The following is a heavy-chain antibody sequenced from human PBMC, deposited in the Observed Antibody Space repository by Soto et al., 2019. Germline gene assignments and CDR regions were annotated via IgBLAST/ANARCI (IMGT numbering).Heavy chain of an antibody. CDR2: ISSSSSYI. CDR1: GFTLSSYS. Sequence: GGSLRLSCAASGFTLSSYSMNWVRQAPGKGLEWVSSISSSSSYIYYADSVKGRFTISRDNAKNSLYLQMNSLRAEDTAVYYCARAVKTYYYDSSGYGGPFDPWGQGTLVTVSS. V-gene: IGHV3-21*01. D-gene: IGHD3-22*01. J-gene: IGHJ5*02. CDR3: ARAVKTYYYDSSGYGGPFDP.